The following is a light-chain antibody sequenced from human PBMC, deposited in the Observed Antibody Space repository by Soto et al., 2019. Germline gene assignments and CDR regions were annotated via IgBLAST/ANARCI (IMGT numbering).Light chain of an antibody. CDR1: GSDVGGYKY. V-gene: IGLV2-14*01. Sequence: QSALTQPASVPGSPGQSITISCTGTGSDVGGYKYVSWYQQLPCKAPKLMIYDVSYRPSGVSDRFSGSKSGNTASLIISGLQADDESDYYCSSYASSSPFVFGTGTKLTV. CDR2: DVS. J-gene: IGLJ1*01. CDR3: SSYASSSPFV.